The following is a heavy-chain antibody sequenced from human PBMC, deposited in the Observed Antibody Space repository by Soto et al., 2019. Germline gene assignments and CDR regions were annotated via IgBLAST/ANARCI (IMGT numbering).Heavy chain of an antibody. Sequence: GGSLRLSCAAFGLTLSTSSMNWVRQAPGRGLEWISYIRRHTSVTAYADSVKGRFTISRDSAKNSLYLQMNSLRAEDTAVYYCARSLQPSYGSGGRSTYHFDNWGRGTVVTVSS. CDR1: GLTLSTSS. D-gene: IGHD3-10*01. CDR3: ARSLQPSYGSGGRSTYHFDN. V-gene: IGHV3-48*01. J-gene: IGHJ4*02. CDR2: IRRHTSVT.